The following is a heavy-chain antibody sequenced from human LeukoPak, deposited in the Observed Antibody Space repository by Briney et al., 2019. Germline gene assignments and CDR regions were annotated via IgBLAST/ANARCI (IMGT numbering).Heavy chain of an antibody. J-gene: IGHJ5*01. V-gene: IGHV4-39*07. Sequence: SETLSLTCTVSGGSISSSSYYWGWIRQPPGKGLEWIGSIYYSGSTYYNPSLKSRVTISVDTSKNQFSLKLSSVTAADTAVYYCARGTGYYDSSGYLKYWFDSWGQGTLVTVSS. CDR1: GGSISSSSYY. CDR3: ARGTGYYDSSGYLKYWFDS. CDR2: IYYSGST. D-gene: IGHD3-22*01.